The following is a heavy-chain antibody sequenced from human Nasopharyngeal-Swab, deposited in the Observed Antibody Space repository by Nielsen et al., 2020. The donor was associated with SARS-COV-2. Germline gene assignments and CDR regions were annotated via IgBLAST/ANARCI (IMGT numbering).Heavy chain of an antibody. CDR3: AKGGYSSGWHAFDI. J-gene: IGHJ3*02. CDR1: GFTFSSYW. D-gene: IGHD6-19*01. V-gene: IGHV3-74*01. Sequence: GESLKISCAASGFTFSSYWMHWVRQVPGKGLVWVSRINRDGSSTNFADSVKGRFTISRDNSGSTLYLQVNSLRAEDTAIYYCAKGGYSSGWHAFDIWGQGTMVTVSS. CDR2: INRDGSST.